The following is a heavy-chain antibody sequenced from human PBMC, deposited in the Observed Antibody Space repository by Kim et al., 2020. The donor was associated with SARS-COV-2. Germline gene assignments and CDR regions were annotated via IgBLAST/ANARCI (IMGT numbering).Heavy chain of an antibody. CDR2: IRPRDGAT. V-gene: IGHV1-2*02. D-gene: IGHD5-12*01. CDR1: GYRFTGHH. CDR3: ARAFYDEGDH. Sequence: ASVKVSCRTSGYRFTGHHMHWMRQAPGQGLEWMGWIRPRDGATNYAQKFQGRLTVTRDTSTNTAYMELTGLTSDDTAVYYCARAFYDEGDHWGQGTLVTVS. J-gene: IGHJ4*02.